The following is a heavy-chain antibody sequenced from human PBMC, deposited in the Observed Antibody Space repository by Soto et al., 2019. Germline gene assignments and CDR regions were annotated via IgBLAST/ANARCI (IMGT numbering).Heavy chain of an antibody. CDR1: GGSISGYI. Sequence: SETLSLTCTVSGGSISGYIWSWVRQPPGKGLEWIGYVDSRGSTNYNPSLTTRVTFSLDTSKNQVSLKMTSVTPADSAVYFCASGTACPWDLACWGQGTLVTVSS. CDR3: ASGTACPWDLAC. J-gene: IGHJ4*02. D-gene: IGHD1-26*01. CDR2: VDSRGST. V-gene: IGHV4-59*13.